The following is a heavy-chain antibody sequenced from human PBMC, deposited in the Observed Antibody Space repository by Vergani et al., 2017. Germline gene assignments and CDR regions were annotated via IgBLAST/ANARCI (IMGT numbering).Heavy chain of an antibody. CDR2: MNPNSGNT. CDR1: GYTFTSYD. D-gene: IGHD6-13*01. Sequence: QVQLVQSGAEVKKPGASVKVSCKASGYTFTSYDINWVRQATGQGLEWMGWMNPNSGNTGYAQKFQGRVTMTRNTSISTAYMELSSLRSEDTAVYYCARQSSIWYAELPYYMDVWGKGTTVTVSS. CDR3: ARQSSIWYAELPYYMDV. J-gene: IGHJ6*03. V-gene: IGHV1-8*01.